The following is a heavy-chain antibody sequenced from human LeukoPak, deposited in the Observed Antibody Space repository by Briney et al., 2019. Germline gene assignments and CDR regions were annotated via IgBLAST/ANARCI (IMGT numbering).Heavy chain of an antibody. D-gene: IGHD1-26*01. CDR1: GFTLSSYW. J-gene: IGHJ4*02. Sequence: PGGSLRPSCAASGFTLSSYWMSWVRQAPGKGLEWVANIKYDGSGKYYADSVKGRFTISRDDAKNSLYLEMNRLRVEDTAVYYCARDLFSGSYQEDFWGQGTLVTVSS. V-gene: IGHV3-7*01. CDR2: IKYDGSGK. CDR3: ARDLFSGSYQEDF.